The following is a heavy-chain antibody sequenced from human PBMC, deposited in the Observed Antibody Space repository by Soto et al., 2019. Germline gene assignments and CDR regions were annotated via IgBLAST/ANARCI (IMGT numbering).Heavy chain of an antibody. J-gene: IGHJ5*02. CDR2: INHSGST. V-gene: IGHV4-34*01. CDR1: GGSFSGYY. D-gene: IGHD2-15*01. Sequence: PSETLSLTCAVYGGSFSGYYWSWIRQPPGKGLEWIGEINHSGSTNYNPSLKSRVTISVDTSKNQFSLKLSSVTAADTAVYYCARGGGRGTTYNWFDPWGQGTLVTVSS. CDR3: ARGGGRGTTYNWFDP.